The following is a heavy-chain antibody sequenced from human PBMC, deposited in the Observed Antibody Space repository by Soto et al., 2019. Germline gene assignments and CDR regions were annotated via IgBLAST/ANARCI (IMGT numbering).Heavy chain of an antibody. CDR2: ISTYNGNA. CDR3: ARAKLELERRTRVWFAP. Sequence: QVQLVQSGAEVKKPGASVKVSCKASGYTFTNYGINWVRQAPGQGPEWMGWISTYNGNANYAQKFKDRVTMTTDTSTTTAYMELRSLRSDDTAVYYCARAKLELERRTRVWFAPWGQGTLVTVSS. V-gene: IGHV1-18*01. CDR1: GYTFTNYG. D-gene: IGHD1-1*01. J-gene: IGHJ5*02.